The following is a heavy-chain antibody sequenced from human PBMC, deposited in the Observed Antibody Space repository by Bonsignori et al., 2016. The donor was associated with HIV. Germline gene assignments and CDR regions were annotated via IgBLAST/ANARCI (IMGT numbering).Heavy chain of an antibody. V-gene: IGHV3-7*01. CDR3: ARGGASWYYMDV. CDR2: IKQDAGET. J-gene: IGHJ6*03. Sequence: VRQAPGKGLEWVANIKQDAGETYYLDSVKGRFTISRDNAKNSLYLQMNSLRDDDTAVYYCARGGASWYYMDVWGKGATVTVSS.